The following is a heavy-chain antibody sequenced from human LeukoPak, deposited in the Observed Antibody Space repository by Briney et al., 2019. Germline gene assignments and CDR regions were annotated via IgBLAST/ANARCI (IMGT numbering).Heavy chain of an antibody. CDR2: IHYTGST. Sequence: PSETLSLTCTVSGGSISDYYWSWIRHSPGTGLEWIAFIHYTGSTNHNPSLKSRVTISVDTSKNQFSLKLSSVTAADTAVYYCARGFAELGGRPGWGPGTLVTVSS. J-gene: IGHJ4*02. CDR3: ARGFAELGGRPG. D-gene: IGHD3-10*01. V-gene: IGHV4-59*01. CDR1: GGSISDYY.